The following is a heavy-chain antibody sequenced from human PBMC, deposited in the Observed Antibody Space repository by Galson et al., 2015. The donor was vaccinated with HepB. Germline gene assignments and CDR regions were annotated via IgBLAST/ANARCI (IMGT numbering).Heavy chain of an antibody. CDR1: GCTFSSYA. Sequence: SVKVSCKASGCTFSSYAISWVRQAPGQGLEWMGRIIPHVGSASYAQKLQGRVTITADKSTSTTYMELRSLRSEDTALYYCGRQFDSSGYYAYWGQGSLVTVSS. CDR3: GRQFDSSGYYAY. J-gene: IGHJ4*02. V-gene: IGHV1-69*04. CDR2: IIPHVGSA. D-gene: IGHD3-22*01.